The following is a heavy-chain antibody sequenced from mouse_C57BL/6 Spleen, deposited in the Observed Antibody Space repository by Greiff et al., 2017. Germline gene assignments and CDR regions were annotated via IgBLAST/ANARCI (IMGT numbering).Heavy chain of an antibody. CDR3: TTRGSSYYLDY. CDR2: IDPENGDT. V-gene: IGHV14-4*01. CDR1: GFNIKADY. J-gene: IGHJ2*01. Sequence: EVQLVESGAELVRPGASVKLSCTASGFNIKADYMHWVKQRPEQGLEWIGWIDPENGDTEYASKFQGKATITADTSSNTAYLQLSSLTSEDTAVYYCTTRGSSYYLDYWGQGTTLTVSS. D-gene: IGHD1-1*01.